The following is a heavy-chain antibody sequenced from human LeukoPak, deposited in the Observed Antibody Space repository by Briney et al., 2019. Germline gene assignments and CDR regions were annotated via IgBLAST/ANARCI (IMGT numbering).Heavy chain of an antibody. CDR1: GYIFTSYY. V-gene: IGHV1-46*01. CDR2: INPSDGFT. CDR3: ARGDYGDYQFDY. J-gene: IGHJ4*02. D-gene: IGHD4-17*01. Sequence: ASVKVSCKASGYIFTSYYIHWVRQAPGQGLEWMGVINPSDGFTSYTQKFQGRVTMTRDTSTNTVYMYLSSLRSEHAAVYYCARGDYGDYQFDYWGQGTLVTVSS.